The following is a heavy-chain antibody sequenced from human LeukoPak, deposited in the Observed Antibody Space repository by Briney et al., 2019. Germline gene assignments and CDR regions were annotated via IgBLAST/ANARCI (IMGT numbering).Heavy chain of an antibody. V-gene: IGHV3-11*03. Sequence: GGSLRLSCAASGFTFSDYYMSWIRQAPGKGLEWVSYISSSSSYTNYADSVKGRFTISRDNAKNSLYLQMNSLRAEDTAVYYCARTSPRFPSDYWGQGTLVTVSS. CDR3: ARTSPRFPSDY. D-gene: IGHD3-10*01. CDR2: ISSSSSYT. CDR1: GFTFSDYY. J-gene: IGHJ4*02.